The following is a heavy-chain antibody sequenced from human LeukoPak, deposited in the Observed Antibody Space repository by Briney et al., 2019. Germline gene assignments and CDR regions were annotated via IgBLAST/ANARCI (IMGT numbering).Heavy chain of an antibody. CDR3: AREGYDILTGYYPFDY. Sequence: SETLSLTCAVSGASISSSIHYWGWLRQPPGKGLEWIGTIYYSGSTYYNPSLKSRVTISVDTSKNQFSLKLSSVTAADTAVYYCAREGYDILTGYYPFDYWGQGTLVTVSS. J-gene: IGHJ4*02. V-gene: IGHV4-39*07. CDR2: IYYSGST. D-gene: IGHD3-9*01. CDR1: GASISSSIHY.